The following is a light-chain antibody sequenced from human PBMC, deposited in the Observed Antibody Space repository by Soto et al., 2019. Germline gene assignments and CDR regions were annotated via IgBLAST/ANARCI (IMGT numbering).Light chain of an antibody. CDR1: QSVSSN. Sequence: EIVITQSPATLSVSPGERATLSCRASQSVSSNLAWYQQKPGQAPRLLIYGASTRATGIPARFSGSGSGTEFTLPISSLQSEDFAVYYCQQYNNWPPTFGQGTKVEIK. V-gene: IGKV3-15*01. CDR3: QQYNNWPPT. J-gene: IGKJ1*01. CDR2: GAS.